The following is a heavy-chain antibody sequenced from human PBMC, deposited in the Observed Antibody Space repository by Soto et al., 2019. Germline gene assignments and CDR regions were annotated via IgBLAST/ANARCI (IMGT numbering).Heavy chain of an antibody. Sequence: SETLSLTCTVSGGSISSSSYYWGWIRQPPGKGLEWIGSIYYSGSTYYNPSLKSRVTISLETSKSQLSLRLDSVTAADTAVYYCARDSRVVVVAATHRWFDPWGQGTLVTVSS. D-gene: IGHD2-15*01. CDR1: GGSISSSSYY. J-gene: IGHJ5*02. CDR2: IYYSGST. CDR3: ARDSRVVVVAATHRWFDP. V-gene: IGHV4-39*07.